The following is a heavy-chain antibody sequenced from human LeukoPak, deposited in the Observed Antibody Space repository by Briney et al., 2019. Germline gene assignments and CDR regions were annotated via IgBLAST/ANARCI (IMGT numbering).Heavy chain of an antibody. CDR3: ARGVGYYYDSSGSYYFDY. CDR2: ISAYNGNT. CDR1: GGTFSSYA. V-gene: IGHV1-18*01. J-gene: IGHJ4*02. Sequence: GASVKVSCKASGGTFSSYAISWVRQAPGQGLEWMGWISAYNGNTNYAQKLQGRVTMTTDTSTSTAYMELRSLRSDDTAVYYCARGVGYYYDSSGSYYFDYWGQGTLVTVSS. D-gene: IGHD3-22*01.